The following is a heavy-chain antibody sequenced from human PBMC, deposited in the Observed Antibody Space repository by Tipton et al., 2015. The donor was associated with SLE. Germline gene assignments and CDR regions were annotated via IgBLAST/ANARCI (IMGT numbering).Heavy chain of an antibody. D-gene: IGHD2-2*01. J-gene: IGHJ5*02. CDR2: IYYSGST. CDR1: GGSISSSSYY. Sequence: TLSLTCTVSGGSISSSSYYWGWIRQPPGKGLEWIGSIYYSGSTYYNPSLKSRVTISVDTSKNQFSLKLSSVTAADTAVYYCARDHRPAIRFDPWGQGTLVTVSS. CDR3: ARDHRPAIRFDP. V-gene: IGHV4-39*07.